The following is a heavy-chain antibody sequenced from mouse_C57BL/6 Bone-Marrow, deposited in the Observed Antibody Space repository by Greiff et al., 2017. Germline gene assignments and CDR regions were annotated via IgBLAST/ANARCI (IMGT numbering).Heavy chain of an antibody. J-gene: IGHJ3*01. Sequence: EVKLEESGGGLVQPGGSLKLSCAASGFTFSDYYMYWVRQTPEKRLEWVAYISNGGGSTYYPDTVKGRFTISRDNAKNTLYLQMSRLKSEDTAMYYCAKEGLLRTWFAYWGQGTLVTVSA. CDR3: AKEGLLRTWFAY. CDR1: GFTFSDYY. CDR2: ISNGGGST. D-gene: IGHD2-3*01. V-gene: IGHV5-12*01.